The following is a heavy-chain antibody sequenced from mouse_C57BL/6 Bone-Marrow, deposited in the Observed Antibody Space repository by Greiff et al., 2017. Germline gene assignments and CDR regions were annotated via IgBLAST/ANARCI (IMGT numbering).Heavy chain of an antibody. CDR3: ARGGGLGTRS. CDR1: GYAFSSSW. Sequence: VQLQQSGPELVKPGASVKISCKASGYAFSSSWMNWVKQRPGKGLEWIGRIYPGDGDTNYNGKFKGKATLTADKSSSTAYMQLSSLTSEDSAVXFCARGGGLGTRSWGQGTLVTVSA. D-gene: IGHD3-1*01. CDR2: IYPGDGDT. V-gene: IGHV1-82*01. J-gene: IGHJ3*01.